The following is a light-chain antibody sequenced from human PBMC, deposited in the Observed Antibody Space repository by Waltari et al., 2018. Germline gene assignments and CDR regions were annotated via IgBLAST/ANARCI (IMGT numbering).Light chain of an antibody. Sequence: QSALTQPASVSGSPGQSITISCTGSSSDIGSYNYVSWYQQNPGKVPKLLIYEVSNRPSGSSGRCSGSKSGNTATLTISGLQAEDDSDYYCSSFTTSNTLVYGSGTKVTV. CDR1: SSDIGSYNY. J-gene: IGLJ1*01. CDR3: SSFTTSNTLV. CDR2: EVS. V-gene: IGLV2-14*01.